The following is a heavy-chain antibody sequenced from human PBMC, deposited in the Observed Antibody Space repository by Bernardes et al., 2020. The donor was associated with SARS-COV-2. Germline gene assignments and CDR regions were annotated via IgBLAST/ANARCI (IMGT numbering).Heavy chain of an antibody. Sequence: GGSLRLSCAASGFSVSSHYMNWVRQAPGKGLEWLSIIYSGGITYYADSVKGRFTISRDNSRNTLHFQMNSLRAEDTAVYYCTRSPLYGDSSPDVWGQGTTVTVSS. CDR3: TRSPLYGDSSPDV. J-gene: IGHJ6*02. V-gene: IGHV3-53*01. CDR2: IYSGGIT. D-gene: IGHD4-17*01. CDR1: GFSVSSHY.